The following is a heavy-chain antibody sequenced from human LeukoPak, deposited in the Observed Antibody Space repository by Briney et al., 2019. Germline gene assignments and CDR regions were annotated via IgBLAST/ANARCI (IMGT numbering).Heavy chain of an antibody. V-gene: IGHV1-18*01. CDR2: ISAYNGNT. J-gene: IGHJ5*02. CDR1: GYTFTSYG. D-gene: IGHD2-15*01. CDR3: ARDVVVVVAATRSNWFDP. Sequence: ASVKVSCKASGYTFTSYGLSWVRQAPGQGLEWMGWISAYNGNTNYAQKLQGRVTMTTDTSTSTAYMELRSLRSDDTAVYYCARDVVVVVAATRSNWFDPWGQGTLVTVSS.